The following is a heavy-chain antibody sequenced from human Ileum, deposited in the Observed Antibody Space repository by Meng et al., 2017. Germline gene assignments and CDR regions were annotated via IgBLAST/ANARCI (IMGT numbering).Heavy chain of an antibody. J-gene: IGHJ4*02. V-gene: IGHV3-7*01. CDR2: KKQDGSEN. CDR3: ARGLFFFGVVTLEYYFDY. D-gene: IGHD3-3*01. CDR1: GFTFSSYW. Sequence: GESLKISCAASGFTFSSYWMSWVRQAPGMGLEWVANKKQDGSENYYVDSVKGRFSISRDNARNSLYLQMNSLRAEDTAVYYCARGLFFFGVVTLEYYFDYWGQGTLVTVSS.